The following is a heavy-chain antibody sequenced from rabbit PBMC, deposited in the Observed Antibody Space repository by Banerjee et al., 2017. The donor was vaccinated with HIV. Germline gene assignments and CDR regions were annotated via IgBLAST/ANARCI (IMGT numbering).Heavy chain of an antibody. CDR2: IDPVFGST. CDR1: GFDFSSYY. CDR3: ARDGLYASSSGYYLTFNL. V-gene: IGHV1S7*01. J-gene: IGHJ4*01. D-gene: IGHD1-1*01. Sequence: QLVQSWGGLVQPGGSLKLSCKASGFDFSSYYMSWVRQAPGKGLEWIGYIDPVFGSTYYASWVNGRFTISSHNAQNTLYLQLNSLTAADTATYFCARDGLYASSSGYYLTFNLWGQGTLVTVS.